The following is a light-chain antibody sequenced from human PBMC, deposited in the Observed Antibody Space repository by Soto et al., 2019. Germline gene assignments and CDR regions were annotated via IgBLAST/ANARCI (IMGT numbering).Light chain of an antibody. J-gene: IGKJ2*01. CDR2: PAS. CDR3: QRLRTDPYT. CDR1: QDISTY. Sequence: DIHLTQSPSFLSASVGDRVTVTCRASQDISTYLAWFQQKPGKAPQLLVYPASTLQCGVPARFSGRCSGTEFSLTISSLQPEDFATNYCQRLRTDPYTFGQGNKFDIK. V-gene: IGKV1-9*01.